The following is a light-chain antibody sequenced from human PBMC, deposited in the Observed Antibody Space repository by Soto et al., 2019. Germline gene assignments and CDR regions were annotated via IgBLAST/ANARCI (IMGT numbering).Light chain of an antibody. Sequence: HSVLTQPPSASGSPGQSVAISCTGTSSDVGAYNYVAWYQQHPGKVPKLMIYEVSKRPSGVPDRFSGSKSGNTASLTVSGLQADDEADYYCSSYAGSDVFVFGTGTRSPS. V-gene: IGLV2-8*01. CDR1: SSDVGAYNY. J-gene: IGLJ1*01. CDR3: SSYAGSDVFV. CDR2: EVS.